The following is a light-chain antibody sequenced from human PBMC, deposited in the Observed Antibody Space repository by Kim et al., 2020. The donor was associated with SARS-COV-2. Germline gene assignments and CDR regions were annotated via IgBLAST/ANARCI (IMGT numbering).Light chain of an antibody. CDR2: GAS. J-gene: IGKJ2*03. CDR3: QQYNGWPSYS. V-gene: IGKV3-15*01. Sequence: VKTRYPATLSVSPGERATLSCRASQSISSNLAWYQQKPGQAPRLLIYGASTRATGVPARFSGDESGTEFTLTISSLQSEDFAVYYCQQYNGWPSYSVGQGITL. CDR1: QSISSN.